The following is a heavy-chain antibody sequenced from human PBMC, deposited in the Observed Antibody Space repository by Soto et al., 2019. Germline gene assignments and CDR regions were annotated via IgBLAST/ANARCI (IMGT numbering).Heavy chain of an antibody. Sequence: SXKVSCKASGYTFTSYAMDWVRQAPGQRLEWMGWINAGNGNTKYSQKFQGRVTITRDKSANTAYMELRSLRPEDTALYYCAKRLVFVDHAYMDVWGKGTTVTVSS. V-gene: IGHV1-3*01. J-gene: IGHJ6*03. CDR3: AKRLVFVDHAYMDV. D-gene: IGHD3-16*01. CDR1: GYTFTSYA. CDR2: INAGNGNT.